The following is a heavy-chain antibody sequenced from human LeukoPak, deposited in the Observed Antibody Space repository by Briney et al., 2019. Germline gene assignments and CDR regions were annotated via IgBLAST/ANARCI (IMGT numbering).Heavy chain of an antibody. J-gene: IGHJ6*02. D-gene: IGHD3-3*01. Sequence: PRGSLRLSCAASGFTFSSYDMHWVRQATGKGLEWVSAIGTAGDTYYPGSVKGRFTISRENAKNSLYLQMNSLRAEDTAVYYCARAYYDFWSGPTGYYGMDVWGQGTTVTVSS. CDR3: ARAYYDFWSGPTGYYGMDV. CDR2: IGTAGDT. CDR1: GFTFSSYD. V-gene: IGHV3-13*01.